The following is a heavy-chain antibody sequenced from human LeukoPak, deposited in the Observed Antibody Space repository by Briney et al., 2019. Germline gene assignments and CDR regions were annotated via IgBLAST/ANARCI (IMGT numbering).Heavy chain of an antibody. D-gene: IGHD6-19*01. CDR2: ISYDGSNK. V-gene: IGHV3-30-3*01. J-gene: IGHJ6*02. CDR1: GFTFSSYA. Sequence: GGSLRLSCAASGFTFSSYAMHWVRQAPGKGLEWVAVISYDGSNKYYADSVKGRFTISRDNSKNTLYLQMNSLRAEDTAVYYCARVIVGSGWSVPYYYYGMDVWGQGTTVTVSS. CDR3: ARVIVGSGWSVPYYYYGMDV.